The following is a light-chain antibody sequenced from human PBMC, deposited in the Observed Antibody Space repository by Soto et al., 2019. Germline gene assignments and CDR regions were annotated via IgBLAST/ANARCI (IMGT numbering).Light chain of an antibody. V-gene: IGLV2-23*02. J-gene: IGLJ3*02. CDR2: EVT. CDR3: FSYAGDSTWV. Sequence: QSALTQPASVSGSPGESITISCTGTRSDVGSYNSIAWYQQHPGKAPRVMIFEVTKRPSGISNRFSGSKSGSTASLTISVLQAEDEADYFCFSYAGDSTWVFGGGTKVTVL. CDR1: RSDVGSYNS.